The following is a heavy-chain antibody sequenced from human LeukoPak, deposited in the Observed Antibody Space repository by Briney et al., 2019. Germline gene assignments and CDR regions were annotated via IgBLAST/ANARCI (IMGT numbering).Heavy chain of an antibody. CDR2: IGTAGDP. Sequence: GGSLRLSCAASGFTFSSYDMHWVRQATGKGLEWVSAIGTAGDPYYPGSVKGRFTISRDNSKNTLYLQMNSLRAEDTAVYYCARDASSIAARLTFYYFDYWGQGTLVTVSS. CDR3: ARDASSIAARLTFYYFDY. J-gene: IGHJ4*02. V-gene: IGHV3-13*05. CDR1: GFTFSSYD. D-gene: IGHD6-6*01.